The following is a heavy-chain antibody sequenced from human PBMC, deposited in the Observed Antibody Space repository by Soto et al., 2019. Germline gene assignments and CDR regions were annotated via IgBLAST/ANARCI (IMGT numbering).Heavy chain of an antibody. J-gene: IGHJ1*01. D-gene: IGHD6-13*01. Sequence: GGSLRLSCAASGFTFSDYYMSWIRQAPGKGLEWVSYISSSGSTIYYADSVKGRFTISRDNAKNSLDLQMNSLRAEDTAVYYCARTSSSWYRSLGLTAEYFQHWGQGTLVTVSS. V-gene: IGHV3-11*01. CDR1: GFTFSDYY. CDR3: ARTSSSWYRSLGLTAEYFQH. CDR2: ISSSGSTI.